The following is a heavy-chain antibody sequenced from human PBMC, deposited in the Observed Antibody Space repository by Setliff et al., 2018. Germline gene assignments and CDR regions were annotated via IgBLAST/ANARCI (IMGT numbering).Heavy chain of an antibody. V-gene: IGHV3-48*04. CDR1: GFTFSDYS. CDR3: ARQRYYDATGKAFDI. D-gene: IGHD3-22*01. CDR2: ISSASRTI. J-gene: IGHJ3*02. Sequence: GGSLRLSCAASGFTFSDYSMNWVRQAPGKGLQWVSYISSASRTIHYADSVKGRFSISRENAMNSLYLQMNSLRADDTAVYYCARQRYYDATGKAFDIWGQGTMVTVSS.